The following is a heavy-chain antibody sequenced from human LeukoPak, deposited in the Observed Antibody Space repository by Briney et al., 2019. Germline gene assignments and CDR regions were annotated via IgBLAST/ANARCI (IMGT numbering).Heavy chain of an antibody. D-gene: IGHD3-10*01. V-gene: IGHV4-59*01. Sequence: SETLSLTCTVSGGSISSYYWSWIRQPPGKGLEWIGYIYYSGSTNYNPSLKSRVTISIDTSKNQFSLKLSSVTAADTAIYYCARGGYYGSGNDFRFDPWGQGTLVTVSS. CDR3: ARGGYYGSGNDFRFDP. J-gene: IGHJ5*02. CDR2: IYYSGST. CDR1: GGSISSYY.